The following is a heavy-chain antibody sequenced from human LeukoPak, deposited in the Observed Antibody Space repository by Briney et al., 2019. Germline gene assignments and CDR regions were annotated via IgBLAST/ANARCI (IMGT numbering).Heavy chain of an antibody. V-gene: IGHV4-34*01. D-gene: IGHD3-3*01. Sequence: SETLSLTCAVYGGSFSSYYWSWIRQPPGKGLEWIGEINHSGSTNYNPSLKSRVTISVDTSKNQFSLKLSSVTAADTAVYYCARGVLTYYDFWSGYYNPRPYYGMDVWGQGTTVTVSS. CDR2: INHSGST. CDR1: GGSFSSYY. J-gene: IGHJ6*02. CDR3: ARGVLTYYDFWSGYYNPRPYYGMDV.